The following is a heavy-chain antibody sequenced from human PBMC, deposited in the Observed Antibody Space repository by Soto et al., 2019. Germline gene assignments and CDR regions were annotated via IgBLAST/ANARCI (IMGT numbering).Heavy chain of an antibody. CDR3: ARDRSMVATNYYYGMDV. CDR1: GFTVSSNY. CDR2: IYSGGST. J-gene: IGHJ6*02. Sequence: GGSLRLSCAASGFTVSSNYMNWVRQAPGKGLEWVSVIYSGGSTYYADSVKGRFTISRDNSKNTLYLQMNSLRAEDTAVYYCARDRSMVATNYYYGMDVWGQGTTVTVSS. D-gene: IGHD5-12*01. V-gene: IGHV3-53*01.